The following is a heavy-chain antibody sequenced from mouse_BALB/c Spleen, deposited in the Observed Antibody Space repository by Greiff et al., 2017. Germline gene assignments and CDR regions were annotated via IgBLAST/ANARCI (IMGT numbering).Heavy chain of an antibody. CDR3: AMNYRYDEGDYYAMDY. D-gene: IGHD2-14*01. CDR2: ISSGGSYT. J-gene: IGHJ4*01. Sequence: EVKLVESGGGLVKPGGSLKLSCAASGFTFSSYAMSWVRQSPEKRLEWVAEISSGGSYTYYPDTVTGRFTISRDNAKNTLYLEMSSLRSEDTAMYYCAMNYRYDEGDYYAMDYWGQGTSVTVSS. V-gene: IGHV5-9-4*01. CDR1: GFTFSSYA.